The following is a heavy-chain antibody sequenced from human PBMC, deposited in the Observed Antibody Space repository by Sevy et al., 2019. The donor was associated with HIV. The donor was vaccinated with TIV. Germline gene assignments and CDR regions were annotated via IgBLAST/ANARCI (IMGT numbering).Heavy chain of an antibody. CDR1: GGSISASNYD. J-gene: IGHJ4*02. V-gene: IGHV4-39*01. Sequence: SETLSLICTVSGGSISASNYDWGWFRQSPGMGLEWIGSMFYSGTTYFNPSLKSRVTISVDTSKNQFSLKLNSVTAADTAVYYCARQGGIVDRAFDYWGQGTLVTVSS. CDR3: ARQGGIVDRAFDY. D-gene: IGHD2-21*01. CDR2: MFYSGTT.